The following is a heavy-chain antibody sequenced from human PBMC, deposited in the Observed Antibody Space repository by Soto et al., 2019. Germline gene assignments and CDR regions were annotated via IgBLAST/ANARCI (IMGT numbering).Heavy chain of an antibody. CDR2: IIPILGIA. CDR1: GGTFSSYT. Sequence: QVQLVQSGAEVKKPGSSVKVSCKASGGTFSSYTISWVRQAPGQGLEWMGRIIPILGIANYAQKFQGRVTXDXXKSTSTADMELSSLRSEDTAGYYCAREIVGANQGVWGQGTTVTVSS. V-gene: IGHV1-69*02. D-gene: IGHD1-26*01. CDR3: AREIVGANQGV. J-gene: IGHJ6*02.